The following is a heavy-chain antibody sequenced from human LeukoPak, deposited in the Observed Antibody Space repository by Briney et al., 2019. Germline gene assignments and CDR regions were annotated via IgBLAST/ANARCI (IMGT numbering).Heavy chain of an antibody. J-gene: IGHJ4*02. CDR1: GGSINSFDW. V-gene: IGHV4-4*02. D-gene: IGHD2/OR15-2a*01. Sequence: PSETLSLTCAVSGGSINSFDWWSWVRQSPARGLEWIGEIYHSGGTNYNPSLKSRVTISIDKSKNQLSLKLTSVTAADTAVYFCVGNGYYALDSWGQGTLVTVAS. CDR3: VGNGYYALDS. CDR2: IYHSGGT.